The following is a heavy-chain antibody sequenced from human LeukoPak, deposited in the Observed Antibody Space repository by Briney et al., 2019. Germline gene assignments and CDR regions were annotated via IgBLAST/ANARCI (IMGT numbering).Heavy chain of an antibody. CDR3: ARDPLRSSGWFDP. V-gene: IGHV6-1*01. CDR1: GDSVSSNSAG. D-gene: IGHD6-6*01. CDR2: TYYRSRWYN. Sequence: SQTLSLTCAISGDSVSSNSAGWNWIRQSPSRGLEWLGRTYYRSRWYNDYAVSVKSRITINPDTSKNQFSLHLNSVTPEDTAVYYCARDPLRSSGWFDPWGQGTLVTVSS. J-gene: IGHJ5*02.